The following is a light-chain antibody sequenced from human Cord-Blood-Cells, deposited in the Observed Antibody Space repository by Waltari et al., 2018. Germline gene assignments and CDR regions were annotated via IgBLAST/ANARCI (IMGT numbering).Light chain of an antibody. CDR3: CSYAGSYTWV. V-gene: IGLV2-11*01. Sequence: QSALTQPRSVSGSPGQSVTISCTGTSSDFGGYYYVSWYQPHPGKAPKLMIYDVSKRPSGVPDRFSGSKSGNTASLTISGLQAEDEADYYCCSYAGSYTWVFGGGTKLTVL. CDR1: SSDFGGYYY. CDR2: DVS. J-gene: IGLJ3*02.